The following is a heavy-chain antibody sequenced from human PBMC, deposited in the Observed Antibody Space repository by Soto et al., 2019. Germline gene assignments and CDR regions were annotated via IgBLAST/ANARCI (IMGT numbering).Heavy chain of an antibody. D-gene: IGHD2-21*01. CDR3: ASSPVYGRVVYYGMDV. CDR2: ISAYNGNS. V-gene: IGHV1-18*03. Sequence: ASVKVSCKASGYTFTSYGISWVRQAPGQGFELMGWISAYNGNSYYVQKLQGRVIMTTDTSTFTAYMELLCLRSDDMAVYYCASSPVYGRVVYYGMDVWGQGTTVTVSS. J-gene: IGHJ6*02. CDR1: GYTFTSYG.